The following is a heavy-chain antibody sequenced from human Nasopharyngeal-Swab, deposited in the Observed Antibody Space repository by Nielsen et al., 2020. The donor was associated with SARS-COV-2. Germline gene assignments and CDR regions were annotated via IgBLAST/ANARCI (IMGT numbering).Heavy chain of an antibody. Sequence: WIRQPPGKGLEWVSAISGSGSSTYYADSVKGRFTISRDNSKNTLYLQMNSLRAEDTAVYYCAKGSGYYYDSSGRPGAFDIWGQGTMVTVSS. J-gene: IGHJ3*02. CDR2: ISGSGSST. CDR3: AKGSGYYYDSSGRPGAFDI. V-gene: IGHV3-23*01. D-gene: IGHD3-22*01.